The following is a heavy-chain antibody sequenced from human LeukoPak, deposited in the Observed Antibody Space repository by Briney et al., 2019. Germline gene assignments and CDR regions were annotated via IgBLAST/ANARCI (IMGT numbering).Heavy chain of an antibody. CDR3: ATSVVVTAIIRRRGLGAFDI. CDR1: GFTFSSYG. J-gene: IGHJ3*02. D-gene: IGHD2-21*02. CDR2: IYSGGST. V-gene: IGHV3-53*04. Sequence: GGSLRLSCAASGFTFSSYGMSWVRQAPGKGLEWVSVIYSGGSTYYADSVKGRFTISGHNSKNTLYLQMNSLRAEDTAVYYCATSVVVTAIIRRRGLGAFDIWGQGTMVTVSS.